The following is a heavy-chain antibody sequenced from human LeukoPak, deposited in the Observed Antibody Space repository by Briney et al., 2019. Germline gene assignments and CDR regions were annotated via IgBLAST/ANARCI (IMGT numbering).Heavy chain of an antibody. CDR2: ISYDGSNK. D-gene: IGHD6-13*01. CDR3: ARDLKQLVLDY. CDR1: GFTFSSYA. Sequence: GGPLRLSCAASGFTFSSYAMHWVRQAPGKGLEWVAVISYDGSNKYYADSVKGRFTISRDNYKNTLYLQMNSLRAEDTAVYYCARDLKQLVLDYWGQGTLVTVSS. V-gene: IGHV3-30*04. J-gene: IGHJ4*02.